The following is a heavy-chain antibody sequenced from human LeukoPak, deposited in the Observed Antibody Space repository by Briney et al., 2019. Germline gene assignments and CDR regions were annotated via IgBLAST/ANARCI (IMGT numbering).Heavy chain of an antibody. J-gene: IGHJ4*02. Sequence: SPTLSLTSTVSGGAHRRYYSSLSRPPPSKGLEWIGYIYYSGSTNYNPSLKSRVTISVDTSKNQFSLKLSSVTAADTAVYYCARDWVFDYWGQGTLVTVSS. CDR2: IYYSGST. CDR3: ARDWVFDY. D-gene: IGHD3-16*01. V-gene: IGHV4-59*01. CDR1: GGAHRRYY.